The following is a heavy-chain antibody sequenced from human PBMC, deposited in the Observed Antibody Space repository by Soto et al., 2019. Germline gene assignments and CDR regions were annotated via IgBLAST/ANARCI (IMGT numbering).Heavy chain of an antibody. J-gene: IGHJ4*02. D-gene: IGHD3-9*01. CDR1: GFTFSSYA. Sequence: GSLRLSCAASGFTFSSYAMSWVRQAPGKELEWVSAISGSGGSTYYADSVKGRFTISRDNSKNTLYLQMNSLRAEDTAVYYCAKVPTDWRAIRYFDWLLGSYFDYWGQGTLVTVSS. V-gene: IGHV3-23*01. CDR2: ISGSGGST. CDR3: AKVPTDWRAIRYFDWLLGSYFDY.